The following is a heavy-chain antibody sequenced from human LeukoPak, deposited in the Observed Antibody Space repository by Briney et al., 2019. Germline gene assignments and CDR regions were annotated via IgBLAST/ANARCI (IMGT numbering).Heavy chain of an antibody. CDR3: ARRYVTSWFDP. Sequence: SETLSLTCTVSGGSTSSYYWSWIRQPPGKGLEWIGYIYTSGSTNYNPSLKSRVTISVDTSKNQFSLKLSSVTAADTAVYYCARRYVTSWFDPWGQGTLVTVSS. D-gene: IGHD1-14*01. V-gene: IGHV4-4*09. CDR2: IYTSGST. J-gene: IGHJ5*02. CDR1: GGSTSSYY.